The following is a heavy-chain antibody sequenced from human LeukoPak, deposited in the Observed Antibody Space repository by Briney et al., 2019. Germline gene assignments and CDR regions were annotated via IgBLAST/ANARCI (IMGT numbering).Heavy chain of an antibody. V-gene: IGHV4-34*01. Sequence: PSETLSLTCAVYGGSFSGYYWSWIRQPPGKGLEWIGEINHSGSTNYNPSLKSRVTISVDTSKNQFSLKLSSVTAADTAVYYCARGSSGWYRSLRGLDYRGQGTLVTVSS. D-gene: IGHD6-19*01. CDR2: INHSGST. CDR3: ARGSSGWYRSLRGLDY. J-gene: IGHJ4*02. CDR1: GGSFSGYY.